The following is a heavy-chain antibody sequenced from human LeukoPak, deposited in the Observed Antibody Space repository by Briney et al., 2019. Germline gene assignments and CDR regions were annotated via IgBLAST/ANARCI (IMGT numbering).Heavy chain of an antibody. CDR1: GFTFSDYW. CDR3: ARSSSLDY. V-gene: IGHV3-74*01. J-gene: IGHJ4*02. D-gene: IGHD3-10*01. CDR2: INTDGSST. Sequence: PGGSLRLSCAASGFTFSDYWMHWVRQAPEKGLVWASRINTDGSSTNYADSVKGRFTISRDNAKNTLYLQMNSLRAENTAVYYCARSSSLDYWGQGTLVTVSS.